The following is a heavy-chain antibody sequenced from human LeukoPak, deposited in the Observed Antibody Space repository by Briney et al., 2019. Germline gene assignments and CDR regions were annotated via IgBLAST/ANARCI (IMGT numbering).Heavy chain of an antibody. D-gene: IGHD2-2*01. J-gene: IGHJ6*03. CDR2: IIPIFGTA. V-gene: IGHV1-69*05. CDR1: GYTFTSYY. Sequence: GASVKVSCKASGYTFTSYYMHWVRQAPGQGLEWMGGIIPIFGTANYAQKFQGRVTITTDESTSTAYMELSSLRSEDTAVYYCAREWVRGSTSSMDVWGKGTTVTVSS. CDR3: AREWVRGSTSSMDV.